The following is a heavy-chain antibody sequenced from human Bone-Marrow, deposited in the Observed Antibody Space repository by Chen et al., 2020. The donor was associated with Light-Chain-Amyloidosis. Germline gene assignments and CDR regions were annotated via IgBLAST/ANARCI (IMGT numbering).Heavy chain of an antibody. J-gene: IGHJ3*02. CDR3: ARDHVDSDSSGYYYHGAFDI. Sequence: QLQESGPGLVEPSKTLSLTCAVSGASMSSSEYYWGWMRQTPGKGLEWIGSIYRNGNAHYTPSLKSRVTISIDTSTNHFSLQLNSVTAADTAVYYCARDHVDSDSSGYYYHGAFDIWGQGTVVTVSS. D-gene: IGHD3-22*01. CDR2: IYRNGNA. V-gene: IGHV4-39*02. CDR1: GASMSSSEYY.